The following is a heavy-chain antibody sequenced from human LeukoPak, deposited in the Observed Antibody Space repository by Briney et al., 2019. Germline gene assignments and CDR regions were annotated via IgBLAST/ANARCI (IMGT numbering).Heavy chain of an antibody. D-gene: IGHD4-17*01. Sequence: QSGGSLRLSCAVSGLTFSNYAMNWFRQASGKGLEWVSGITDSGRKTYYADSVKGRFSISRDNSRNTVYLQMSDLRAEDTAVYYCAKITKATTPNYWGRGTLVTVSS. V-gene: IGHV3-23*01. CDR2: ITDSGRKT. CDR1: GLTFSNYA. CDR3: AKITKATTPNY. J-gene: IGHJ4*02.